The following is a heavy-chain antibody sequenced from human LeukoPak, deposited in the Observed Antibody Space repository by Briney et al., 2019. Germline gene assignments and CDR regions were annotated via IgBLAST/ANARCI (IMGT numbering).Heavy chain of an antibody. CDR2: IIPIFGTA. V-gene: IGHV1-69*05. J-gene: IGHJ5*02. CDR1: GGTFSSYA. CDR3: ARGAHCYDSSGYLFDP. Sequence: AAVKVSCKAPGGTFSSYAISWVRRAPGQGLEWMGGIIPIFGTANSAQKFQGRVTVTTDESTSIAYMELSSLRSEDTAVYYCARGAHCYDSSGYLFDPWGQGALVTVSS. D-gene: IGHD3-22*01.